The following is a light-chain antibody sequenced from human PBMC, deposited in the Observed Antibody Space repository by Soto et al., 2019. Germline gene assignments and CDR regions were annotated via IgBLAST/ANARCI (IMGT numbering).Light chain of an antibody. CDR3: TSYTIKTTYV. Sequence: QSVLTQPASVSGSLGQSITISCTGTSVDVGGYNYVSWYQHHPGKAPRLLIFEVSNRPSGVSNRFSGSKSGNTASLTISGLQAEDEAGYYCTSYTIKTTYVFGTGTKVTVL. J-gene: IGLJ1*01. V-gene: IGLV2-14*01. CDR2: EVS. CDR1: SVDVGGYNY.